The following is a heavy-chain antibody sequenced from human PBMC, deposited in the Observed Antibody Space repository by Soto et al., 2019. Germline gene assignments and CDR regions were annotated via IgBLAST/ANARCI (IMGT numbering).Heavy chain of an antibody. CDR1: GFTFSSYS. D-gene: IGHD3-22*01. CDR3: ASYSYDRRVGSFDY. CDR2: ISSSSSTI. V-gene: IGHV3-48*01. J-gene: IGHJ4*02. Sequence: EVQLVESGGGLVQPGGSLRLSCAASGFTFSSYSMNWVRQAPGKGLEWVSYISSSSSTIYYADSVKGRFTISRDNAKNSRYLQMNSLRAEDTAVYYCASYSYDRRVGSFDYWGQGTLVTVSS.